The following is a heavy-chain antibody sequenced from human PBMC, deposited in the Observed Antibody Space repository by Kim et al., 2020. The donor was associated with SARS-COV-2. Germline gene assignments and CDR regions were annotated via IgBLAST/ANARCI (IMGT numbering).Heavy chain of an antibody. CDR2: ISYSGRT. D-gene: IGHD3-3*01. V-gene: IGHV4-39*01. J-gene: IGHJ6*03. CDR3: ARGIFGVVIIPYYYYY. CDR1: GGSISSNDYY. Sequence: SETLSLTCTVSGGSISSNDYYWDWIRQPPGKGLEWIGSISYSGRTYYNPSLKSRVTISVDTSKNQISLKLSSVTAAYTGVYYCARGIFGVVIIPYYYYY.